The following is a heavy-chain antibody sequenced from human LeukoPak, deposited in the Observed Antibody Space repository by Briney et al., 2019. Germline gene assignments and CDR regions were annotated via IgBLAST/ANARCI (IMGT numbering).Heavy chain of an antibody. D-gene: IGHD4-23*01. CDR1: GGTFSSYA. Sequence: SVKVSCKASGGTFSSYAISWVRQAPGQGLDWMGRIIPIFGTANYAQKFQGRVTITTDESTITAYMELSSLRSEDTAVYYCARGDYGGNPWNFDYWGQGTLVTVSS. V-gene: IGHV1-69*05. CDR2: IIPIFGTA. CDR3: ARGDYGGNPWNFDY. J-gene: IGHJ4*02.